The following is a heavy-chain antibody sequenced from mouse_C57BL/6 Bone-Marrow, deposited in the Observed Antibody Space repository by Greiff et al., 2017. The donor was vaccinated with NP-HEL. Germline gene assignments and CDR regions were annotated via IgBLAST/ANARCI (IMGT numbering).Heavy chain of an antibody. D-gene: IGHD3-2*02. CDR2: INPNYGTT. J-gene: IGHJ4*01. Sequence: VQLQQSGPELVKPGASVKISCKASGYSFTDYNMNWVKQSNGKSLEWIGVINPNYGTTSYNQKFKGKATLTVAQSSSTAYMQLNSLTSEDSSVYYCAISFTAQYYAMDYWGQGTSVTVSS. V-gene: IGHV1-39*01. CDR3: AISFTAQYYAMDY. CDR1: GYSFTDYN.